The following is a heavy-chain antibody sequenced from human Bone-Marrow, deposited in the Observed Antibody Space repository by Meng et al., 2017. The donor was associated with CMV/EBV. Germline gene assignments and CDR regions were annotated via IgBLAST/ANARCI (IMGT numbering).Heavy chain of an antibody. V-gene: IGHV4-39*01. D-gene: IGHD3-9*01. Sequence: SETLSLTCTVSGGSISSSSYYWGWLRQPPGKGLEWIGSIYYSGSTYYNPSLKSRVTISVDTSKNQFSLMLSSVTAADTAVYYCARQDWDWDFELWGRGNLVTVAS. CDR3: ARQDWDWDFEL. CDR2: IYYSGST. J-gene: IGHJ2*01. CDR1: GGSISSSSYY.